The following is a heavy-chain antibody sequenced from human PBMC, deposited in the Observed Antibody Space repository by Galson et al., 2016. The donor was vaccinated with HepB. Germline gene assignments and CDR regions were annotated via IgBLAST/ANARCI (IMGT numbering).Heavy chain of an antibody. D-gene: IGHD2-15*01. CDR2: ISPSSSSI. Sequence: SLRLSCAASGFTFSNYHMNWVRQAPGKGLEWVSSISPSSSSIYYADSVKGRFTISRDNAKNSLYLQMNSLRAEDTAVYYCASIFVDYWGQGTLVTVSS. J-gene: IGHJ4*02. CDR3: ASIFVDY. CDR1: GFTFSNYH. V-gene: IGHV3-21*01.